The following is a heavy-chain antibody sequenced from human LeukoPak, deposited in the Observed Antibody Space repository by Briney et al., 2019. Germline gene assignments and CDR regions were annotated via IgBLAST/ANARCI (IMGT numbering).Heavy chain of an antibody. Sequence: GGSLRLSCAASGFTFSSYSMNWVRQAPGKGLEWVSSISSSRTYIYYAGSVKGRFTISRDNAKNSLYLQMHSLRAEDTAVYYCARDPVADRYGGIPPRWFDYWGQGTLVTVSS. CDR3: ARDPVADRYGGIPPRWFDY. CDR2: ISSSRTYI. V-gene: IGHV3-21*01. D-gene: IGHD4-23*01. CDR1: GFTFSSYS. J-gene: IGHJ4*02.